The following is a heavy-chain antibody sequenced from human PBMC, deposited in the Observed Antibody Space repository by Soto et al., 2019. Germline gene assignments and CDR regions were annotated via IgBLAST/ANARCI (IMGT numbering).Heavy chain of an antibody. CDR1: GGSISSGDYY. V-gene: IGHV4-30-4*01. J-gene: IGHJ3*02. D-gene: IGHD3-22*01. CDR3: ARDRGYYDSSGPI. Sequence: SETLSLTCTVSGGSISSGDYYWSWIRQPPGKGLEWIGYIDYSGSTYYNPSLKSRVTISVNTSKNQFSLKLSSVTAADTAVYYCARDRGYYDSSGPIWGQGTMVTVSS. CDR2: IDYSGST.